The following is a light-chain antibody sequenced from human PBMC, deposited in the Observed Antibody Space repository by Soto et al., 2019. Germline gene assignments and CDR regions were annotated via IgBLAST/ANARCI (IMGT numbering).Light chain of an antibody. V-gene: IGKV3-15*01. CDR1: HSVSSN. Sequence: IVVTHSPATRSVSAGERATRSCGASHSVSSNLAWYQQKPGQAPRLLIFESSTRATGIPARFSGSGSGTEFTLTISSLQSEDFAVYYCQQYNNWPPITFGQGTRLEIK. J-gene: IGKJ5*01. CDR2: ESS. CDR3: QQYNNWPPIT.